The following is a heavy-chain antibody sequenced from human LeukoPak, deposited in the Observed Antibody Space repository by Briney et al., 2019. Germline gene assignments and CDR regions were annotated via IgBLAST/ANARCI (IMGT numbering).Heavy chain of an antibody. CDR3: ARAVDYNWFDP. J-gene: IGHJ5*02. V-gene: IGHV4-30-4*01. Sequence: SSGTLSLTCTVSGGSISSGDYYWSWLRQPPGKGLEWIGYIYYSGSTYYNPSLKSRVTISVDTSKNQFSLKLSSVTAADTAVYYCARAVDYNWFDPWGQGTLVTVSS. D-gene: IGHD4/OR15-4a*01. CDR1: GGSISSGDYY. CDR2: IYYSGST.